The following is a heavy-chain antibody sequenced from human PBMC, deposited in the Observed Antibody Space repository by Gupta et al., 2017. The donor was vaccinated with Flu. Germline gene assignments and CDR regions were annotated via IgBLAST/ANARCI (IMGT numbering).Heavy chain of an antibody. CDR2: ISGSAGST. V-gene: IGHV3-23*01. Sequence: AFSSYALSWVRQAPGKGLEWVSAISGSAGSTYYADSVKGRFTISRDNSKGTLYLQLNSLRAEDTAVYYCAKHTVTNYFDSWGQGTLVTVSS. D-gene: IGHD4-17*01. J-gene: IGHJ4*02. CDR1: AFSSYA. CDR3: AKHTVTNYFDS.